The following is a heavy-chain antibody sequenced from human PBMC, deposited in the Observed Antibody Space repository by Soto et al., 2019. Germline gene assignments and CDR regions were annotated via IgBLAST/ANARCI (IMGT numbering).Heavy chain of an antibody. CDR1: GYTLTELS. V-gene: IGHV1-24*01. J-gene: IGHJ4*02. Sequence: ASVKVSCKVSGYTLTELSMHWVRQAPGKGLEWMGGFDPEDGETIYAQKFQGRVTMTEDTSTDTAYMELSSLRSEDTAVYYCATTAHYDFWSGYPYWGQGTLVTVSS. D-gene: IGHD3-3*01. CDR2: FDPEDGET. CDR3: ATTAHYDFWSGYPY.